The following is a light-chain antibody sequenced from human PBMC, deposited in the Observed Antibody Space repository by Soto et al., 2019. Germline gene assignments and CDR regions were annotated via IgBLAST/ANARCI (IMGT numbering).Light chain of an antibody. CDR1: SSDVGYYNY. Sequence: QSVLTQPASVSGSPGQSITISCTGTSSDVGYYNYVSWYQQHPDKAPKLMIYDVHYRPSGVSDRFSGSKSGNTASLTLSGLQAEDEADYYCSSYTSSSTLVFGTGTKLTVL. J-gene: IGLJ1*01. V-gene: IGLV2-14*03. CDR2: DVH. CDR3: SSYTSSSTLV.